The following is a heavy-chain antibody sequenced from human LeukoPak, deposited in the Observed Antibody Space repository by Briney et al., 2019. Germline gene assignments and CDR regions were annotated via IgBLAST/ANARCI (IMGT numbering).Heavy chain of an antibody. CDR3: ARGGGYYYDSSGLTFDY. CDR1: GGSISSGGYS. J-gene: IGHJ4*02. CDR2: IYHSGST. V-gene: IGHV4-30-2*01. D-gene: IGHD3-22*01. Sequence: SQTLSLTCAVSGGSISSGGYSWSWIRQPPGKGLEWIGYIYHSGSTYYNPSLNSRVTISLDRSKNQFSLKLSSVTAADTAVYYWARGGGYYYDSSGLTFDYWGQGTLVTVSS.